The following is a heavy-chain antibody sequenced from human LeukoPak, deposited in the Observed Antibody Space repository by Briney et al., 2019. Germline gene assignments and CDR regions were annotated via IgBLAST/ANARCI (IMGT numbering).Heavy chain of an antibody. CDR2: IIPIFGTA. V-gene: IGHV1-69*13. CDR3: ASGILGYSYGSHFDY. J-gene: IGHJ4*02. D-gene: IGHD5-18*01. Sequence: GASVKVSCKASGGTFSSYAISWVRQAPGQGLEWMGGIIPIFGTANYAQKFQGRVTITADESTSTAYMELSSLRSEDTAVYYCASGILGYSYGSHFDYWGQGTLVTVSS. CDR1: GGTFSSYA.